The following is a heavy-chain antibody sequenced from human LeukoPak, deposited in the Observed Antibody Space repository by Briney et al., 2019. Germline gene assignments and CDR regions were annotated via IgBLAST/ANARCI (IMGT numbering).Heavy chain of an antibody. J-gene: IGHJ6*02. CDR1: IGSISSSKW. D-gene: IGHD1/OR15-1a*01. CDR2: IYLYGTT. Sequence: SETLSLTCTVSIGSISSSKWWSWVRQSPVKGLGWIGEIYLYGTTNYNPSFTSRVTMSGDRSRNQFSLKLTSVTAAYTAVYYCARQKWEQQGRDYSFNGLDVWGPGTTVIVSS. V-gene: IGHV4-4*02. CDR3: ARQKWEQQGRDYSFNGLDV.